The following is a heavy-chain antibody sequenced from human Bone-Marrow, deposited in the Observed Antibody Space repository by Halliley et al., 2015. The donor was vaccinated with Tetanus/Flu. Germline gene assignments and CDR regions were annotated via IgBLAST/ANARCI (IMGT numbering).Heavy chain of an antibody. J-gene: IGHJ4*02. CDR3: ARLNGYHSSGWYLTY. Sequence: MGVIYAGDSDTRYSPSFEGQVTISADKSIPTAYLQWSSLKASDTAMYYCARLNGYHSSGWYLTYWGQGTLVTVSS. CDR2: IYAGDSDT. V-gene: IGHV5-51*01. D-gene: IGHD6-19*01.